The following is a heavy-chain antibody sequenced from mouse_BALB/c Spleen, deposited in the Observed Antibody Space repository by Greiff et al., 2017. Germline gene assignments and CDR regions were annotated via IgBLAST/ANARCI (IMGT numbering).Heavy chain of an antibody. CDR2: ISSGSSTI. J-gene: IGHJ4*01. V-gene: IGHV5-17*02. D-gene: IGHD2-1*01. Sequence: EVQGVESVGGLVQPGGSRKLSCAASGFTFSSFGMHWVRQAPEKGLEWVAYISSGSSTIYYADTVKGRFTISRDNPKNTLFLQMTSLRSEDTAMYYCAREGNYDAMDYWGQGTSVTVSS. CDR3: AREGNYDAMDY. CDR1: GFTFSSFG.